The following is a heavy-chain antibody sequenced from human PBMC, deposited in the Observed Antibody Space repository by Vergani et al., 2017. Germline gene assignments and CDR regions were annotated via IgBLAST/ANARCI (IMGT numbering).Heavy chain of an antibody. CDR3: AKDGYYDFLSGYYEDLPYYYYYYMDV. D-gene: IGHD3-3*01. V-gene: IGHV3-30*04. CDR2: ISYDGSNK. J-gene: IGHJ6*03. CDR1: GFTFSSYA. Sequence: QVQLVESGGGVVQPGRSLRLSCAASGFTFSSYAMHWVRQAPGKGLEWVAVISYDGSNKYYADSVKGRFTISRDNSKNTLYLQMNSLRAEDTAVYYCAKDGYYDFLSGYYEDLPYYYYYYMDVWGKGTTVTVSS.